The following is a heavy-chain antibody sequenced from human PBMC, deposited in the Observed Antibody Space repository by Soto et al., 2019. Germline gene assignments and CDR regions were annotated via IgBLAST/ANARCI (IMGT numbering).Heavy chain of an antibody. CDR2: ISYDGSNK. D-gene: IGHD1-26*01. J-gene: IGHJ4*02. V-gene: IGHV3-30-3*01. Sequence: QVQLVESGGGVVQPGRSLRLSCAASGFTFSSYAMHWVRQAPGKGLEWVAVISYDGSNKYYADSVKGRFTISRDNSKNTLYLQMNSLRAEDTAVYYCASLIVGANPSDYWGQGTLVTVSS. CDR3: ASLIVGANPSDY. CDR1: GFTFSSYA.